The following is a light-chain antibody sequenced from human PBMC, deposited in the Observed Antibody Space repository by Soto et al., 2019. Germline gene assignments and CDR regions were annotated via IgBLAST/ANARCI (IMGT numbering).Light chain of an antibody. Sequence: QSVLTQPPSASGSPGQSVTISCTGTSSDVGGYNYVSWYQQHPGKVPKLMIYEVSKRPSGVPDRFSGSKSGNTASLTVSGLQAEDEADYYCTSYAGTNTPGVFGTGTKVTVL. CDR1: SSDVGGYNY. CDR2: EVS. J-gene: IGLJ1*01. CDR3: TSYAGTNTPGV. V-gene: IGLV2-8*01.